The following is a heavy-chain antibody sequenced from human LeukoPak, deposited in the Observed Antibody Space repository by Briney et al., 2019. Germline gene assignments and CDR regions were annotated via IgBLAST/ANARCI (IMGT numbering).Heavy chain of an antibody. CDR2: IIPIFGTA. CDR1: GGTFSSYA. CDR3: ARGALVPAAIGYYYYYYYMDV. J-gene: IGHJ6*03. V-gene: IGHV1-69*05. Sequence: GASVKVSCKASGGTFSSYAISWVRQAPGQGLEWMGGIIPIFGTANYAQKFQGRVTITTDESTSTAYMELSSLRSEDTAVYYCARGALVPAAIGYYYYYYYMDVWGKGTTVTVSS. D-gene: IGHD2-2*02.